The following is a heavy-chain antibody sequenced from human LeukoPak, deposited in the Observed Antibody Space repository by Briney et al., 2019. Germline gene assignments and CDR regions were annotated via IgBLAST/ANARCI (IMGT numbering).Heavy chain of an antibody. V-gene: IGHV3-21*01. CDR2: ISSSSSYI. Sequence: GGSLRLSCAASGFTFSSYSMNWVRQAPGKGLEWVSSISSSSSYIYYADSVKGRFTISRDNAKNSLYLQMNSLRAEDTAVYYCARDQYYDFWSGYSLYYYYMDVWGKGTTVTVSS. CDR3: ARDQYYDFWSGYSLYYYYMDV. D-gene: IGHD3-3*01. J-gene: IGHJ6*03. CDR1: GFTFSSYS.